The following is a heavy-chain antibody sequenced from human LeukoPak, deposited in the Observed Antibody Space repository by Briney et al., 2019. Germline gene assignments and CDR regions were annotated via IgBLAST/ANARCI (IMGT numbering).Heavy chain of an antibody. CDR3: AVAGLSYWYFDL. D-gene: IGHD6-19*01. CDR2: ISRSSDYT. Sequence: GGSLRLSCAASGFTFSSYSMNRVRQAPGKGLEWVSSISRSSDYTYYADSVKGRFTISRDNAKNSLYLQMNSLRAEDTAVYYCAVAGLSYWYFDLWGRGTLVTVSS. J-gene: IGHJ2*01. V-gene: IGHV3-21*01. CDR1: GFTFSSYS.